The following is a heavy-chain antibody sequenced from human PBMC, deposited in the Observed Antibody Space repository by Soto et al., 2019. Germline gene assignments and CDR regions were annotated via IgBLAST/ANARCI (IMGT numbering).Heavy chain of an antibody. CDR2: IYPGDSDT. J-gene: IGHJ6*02. V-gene: IGHV5-51*01. CDR1: GYSFTSYW. Sequence: GESLKISCKGSGYSFTSYWIGWVRQMPGKGLEWMGIIYPGDSDTRYSPSFQGQVTISADKSISTAYLQWSSLKASDTAMYYCARSSSSSHYYYYYGMDVWGQGTTVTVS. D-gene: IGHD6-6*01. CDR3: ARSSSSSHYYYYYGMDV.